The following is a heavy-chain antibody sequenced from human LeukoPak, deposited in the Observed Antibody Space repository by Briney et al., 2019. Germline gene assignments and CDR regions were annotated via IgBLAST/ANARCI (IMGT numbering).Heavy chain of an antibody. J-gene: IGHJ4*02. CDR1: GFTFSDSY. D-gene: IGHD4-17*01. CDR2: ISRSGTYT. CDR3: ARDMGGDPIYYFDY. V-gene: IGHV3-11*05. Sequence: GGSLRLSCAASGFTFSDSYMSWIRQAPGKGLEWVSYISRSGTYTHYAGSVKGRFTISRNNAKNSLYLQMNSLRAEDTAVYYCARDMGGDPIYYFDYWGQGTPVTISS.